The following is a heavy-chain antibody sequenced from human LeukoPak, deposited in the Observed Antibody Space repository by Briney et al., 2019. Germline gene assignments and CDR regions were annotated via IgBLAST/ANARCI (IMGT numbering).Heavy chain of an antibody. CDR3: ARVYGCSSTSCYHIDF. CDR2: IMEDGRQG. D-gene: IGHD2-2*01. J-gene: IGHJ4*02. CDR1: GFTFSRYP. V-gene: IGHV3-7*04. Sequence: GGSLRLSCAASGFTFSRYPMSWFRQAPGKGLEWVANIMEDGRQGYYGGSVKGRFAISRDNAKNSLYLRMNSLRAEETAVYYCARVYGCSSTSCYHIDFWGQRTLVTVSS.